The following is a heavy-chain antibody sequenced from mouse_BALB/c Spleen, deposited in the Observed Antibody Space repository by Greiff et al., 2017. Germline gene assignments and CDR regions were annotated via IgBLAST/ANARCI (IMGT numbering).Heavy chain of an antibody. D-gene: IGHD2-1*01. V-gene: IGHV1-62-2*01. CDR2: FYPGSGSI. CDR1: GYTFTEYS. Sequence: VKLMESGAELVKPGASVKLSCKASGYTFTEYSIHWVKQRSGQGLEWIGWFYPGSGSIKYNEKFKDKATLTADKSASTVYLELSRLTSEDSAVYFCARHEVVYGKRGFDYWGQGTTLTVSS. CDR3: ARHEVVYGKRGFDY. J-gene: IGHJ2*01.